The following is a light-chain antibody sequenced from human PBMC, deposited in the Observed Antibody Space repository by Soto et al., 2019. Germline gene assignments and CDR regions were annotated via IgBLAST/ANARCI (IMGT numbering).Light chain of an antibody. CDR2: DAS. CDR3: QQYNDYSRT. V-gene: IGKV1-5*01. Sequence: DIQMTQSPSTLSASVGDRVTITCRASQSISSWLAWYQQKPGKAPKLLIYDASSLESGVPSRFSGSGSGTELTLTISSLQPDDFATYYCQQYNDYSRTFGQGTKVDIK. J-gene: IGKJ1*01. CDR1: QSISSW.